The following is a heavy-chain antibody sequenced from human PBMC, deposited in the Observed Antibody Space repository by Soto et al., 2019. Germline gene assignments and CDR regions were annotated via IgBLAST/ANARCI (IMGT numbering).Heavy chain of an antibody. J-gene: IGHJ3*01. V-gene: IGHV3-30*18. CDR1: GFTFSAYG. CDR2: ISYDKNDK. D-gene: IGHD2-2*01. CDR3: VKDRDGYQLPTYASDL. Sequence: QVQLVESGGGVVQPGRSLRLSCAASGFTFSAYGLHWVRQAPGKGLEWVAVISYDKNDKYYADSVRGRFTISRDNSKNTLYLQMNSLRAEDSAVYFCVKDRDGYQLPTYASDLWGQGQMVTVSS.